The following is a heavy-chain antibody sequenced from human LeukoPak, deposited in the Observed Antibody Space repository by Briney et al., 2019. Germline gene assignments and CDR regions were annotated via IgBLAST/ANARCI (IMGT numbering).Heavy chain of an antibody. J-gene: IGHJ6*04. CDR3: AELGITMIGGV. D-gene: IGHD3-10*02. V-gene: IGHV3-23*01. Sequence: GGSLRLSCAASGFTFSSYGLNWVRQAPGKGLEWVSVISGSGGSTYYADSVKGRFTISRDNAKNSLYLQMNSLRAEDTAVYYCAELGITMIGGVWGKGTTVTISS. CDR1: GFTFSSYG. CDR2: ISGSGGST.